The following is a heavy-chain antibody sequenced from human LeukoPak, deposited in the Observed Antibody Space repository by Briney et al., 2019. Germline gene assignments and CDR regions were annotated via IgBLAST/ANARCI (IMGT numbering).Heavy chain of an antibody. Sequence: GGSLRLSCAASGDIFSTFAMSWVRQAPGRGLEWVSGISTISSTFYADSVKGRFTISRDNSKNTLSLQMNSLRAEDTAVYYCAKSPALWLEETGTAFDIWGRGTMVTVSS. CDR1: GDIFSTFA. CDR2: ISTISST. CDR3: AKSPALWLEETGTAFDI. J-gene: IGHJ3*02. D-gene: IGHD3-10*01. V-gene: IGHV3-23*01.